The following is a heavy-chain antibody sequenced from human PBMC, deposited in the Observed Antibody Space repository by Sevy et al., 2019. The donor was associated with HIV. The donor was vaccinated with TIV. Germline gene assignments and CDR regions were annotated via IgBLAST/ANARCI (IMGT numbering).Heavy chain of an antibody. Sequence: ASVKVSCKASGYTFTGYYMHWVRQAPGQGLEWMGWINPNSGGTNYAQMFKGRVTMTRETSISTAYMELSRLRADDTAVYYCARVDSCYEWGDYYYYDMDVWGQGTTVTVSS. J-gene: IGHJ6*02. CDR1: GYTFTGYY. V-gene: IGHV1-2*02. CDR2: INPNSGGT. CDR3: ARVDSCYEWGDYYYYDMDV. D-gene: IGHD5-12*01.